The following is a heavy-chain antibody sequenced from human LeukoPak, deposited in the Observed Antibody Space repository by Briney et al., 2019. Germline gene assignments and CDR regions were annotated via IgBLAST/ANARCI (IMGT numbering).Heavy chain of an antibody. D-gene: IGHD5-12*01. CDR2: IYYSGST. CDR1: GVSISSYY. J-gene: IGHJ4*02. V-gene: IGHV4-59*01. Sequence: PSETLSLTCTVSGVSISSYYWSWIRQPPGKGLEWIGYIYYSGSTNYNPSLKSRVTISVDTSKNQFALKLSSVTAADTAVYYCAREGVATTFDYWGQGTLVSVSS. CDR3: AREGVATTFDY.